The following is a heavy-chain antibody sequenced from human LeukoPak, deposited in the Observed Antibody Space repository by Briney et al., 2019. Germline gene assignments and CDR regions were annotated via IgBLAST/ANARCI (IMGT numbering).Heavy chain of an antibody. D-gene: IGHD1-7*01. CDR3: AKSDMELRDAFDI. V-gene: IGHV3-9*03. CDR2: ISWNSGSI. Sequence: PGRSLRLSCAASGFTFDDYAMHWVRQAPGKGLEWVSGISWNSGSIGYADSVKGRFTISRDNAKNSLYLQMNSLRAEDMALYYCAKSDMELRDAFDIWGQGTMVTVSS. CDR1: GFTFDDYA. J-gene: IGHJ3*02.